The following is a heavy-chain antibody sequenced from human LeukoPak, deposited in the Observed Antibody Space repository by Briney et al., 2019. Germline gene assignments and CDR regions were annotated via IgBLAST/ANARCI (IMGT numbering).Heavy chain of an antibody. CDR3: ARLWITMVRGVISWFDP. V-gene: IGHV5-51*01. CDR1: GYSFNNYW. Sequence: GESLKISCKASGYSFNNYWIVWVRQMPGKGLEWMGIIYPGDSDTRYSPSFQGQVTISADKSISTAYLQWSSLKASDTAMYYCARLWITMVRGVISWFDPWGQGTLVTVSS. J-gene: IGHJ5*02. CDR2: IYPGDSDT. D-gene: IGHD3-10*01.